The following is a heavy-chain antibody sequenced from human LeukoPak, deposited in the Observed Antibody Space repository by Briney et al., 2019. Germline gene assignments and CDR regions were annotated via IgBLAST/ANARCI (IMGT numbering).Heavy chain of an antibody. J-gene: IGHJ4*02. CDR1: GFTFGDYA. D-gene: IGHD4/OR15-4a*01. Sequence: QPGRSLRLSCTASGFTFGDYAMSWVRQAPGKGLEWVSAISGSGGSTYYADSVKGRFTISRDNSKNTLYLQMNSLRAEDTAVYYCAKDDYGHPFDYWGQGTLVTVSS. CDR2: ISGSGGST. CDR3: AKDDYGHPFDY. V-gene: IGHV3-23*01.